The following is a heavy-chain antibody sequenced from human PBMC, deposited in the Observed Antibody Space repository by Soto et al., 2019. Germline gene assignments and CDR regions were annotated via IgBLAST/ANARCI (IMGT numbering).Heavy chain of an antibody. CDR3: VRDLYRSATMPCLDH. D-gene: IGHD1-1*01. J-gene: IGHJ4*02. CDR2: ISDTGGDS. V-gene: IGHV3-23*01. Sequence: GGSLRLSCAASGFTFINYAMSWVRQSPGKGLEWVSSISDTGGDSYYADSMDGRFTVSRDNSKNTLYLQINSLRAEGTAIYYCVRDLYRSATMPCLDHWGQGALVTVSS. CDR1: GFTFINYA.